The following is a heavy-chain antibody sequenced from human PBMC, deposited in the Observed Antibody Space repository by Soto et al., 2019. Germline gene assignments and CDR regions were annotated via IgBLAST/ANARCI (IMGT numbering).Heavy chain of an antibody. V-gene: IGHV3-23*01. CDR3: AKMESGAAGGPPYNYYGMDV. CDR2: ISGSGVST. J-gene: IGHJ6*02. D-gene: IGHD6-13*01. Sequence: PGGSLRLSCAASGFTFSSYAMSWVRQAPGKGLEWVSAISGSGVSTYYADSVKGRFTISRDNSKNTLYLQMNSLRAEDTAVYYCAKMESGAAGGPPYNYYGMDVWGQGTTVTVSS. CDR1: GFTFSSYA.